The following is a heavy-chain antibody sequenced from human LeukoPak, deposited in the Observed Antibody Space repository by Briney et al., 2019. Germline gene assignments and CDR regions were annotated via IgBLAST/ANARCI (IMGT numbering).Heavy chain of an antibody. D-gene: IGHD3-10*01. CDR3: ARGFEWFGELLRGVYFDY. CDR2: IYYSGST. CDR1: GGSISSSSYY. V-gene: IGHV4-39*07. Sequence: SETLSLTCTVSGGSISSSSYYWGWIRQPPGKGLEWIGSIYYSGSTYYNPSLKSRVTISVDTSKNQFSLKLSSVTAADTAVYYCARGFEWFGELLRGVYFDYWGQGTLVTVSS. J-gene: IGHJ4*02.